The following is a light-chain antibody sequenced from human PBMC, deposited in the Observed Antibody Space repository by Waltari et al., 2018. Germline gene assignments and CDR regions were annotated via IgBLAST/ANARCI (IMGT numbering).Light chain of an antibody. Sequence: QSALTQPASVSGTPGQSITISCSGTTSDVGSYDLVSWYQQHPGKAPKLLICEVFKRPPDTSSRFSGAKSGSTASLTISGLQPEDEADCYCCSYAGRGTYVFGSGTKVTVL. V-gene: IGLV2-23*02. CDR3: CSYAGRGTYV. CDR2: EVF. J-gene: IGLJ1*01. CDR1: TSDVGSYDL.